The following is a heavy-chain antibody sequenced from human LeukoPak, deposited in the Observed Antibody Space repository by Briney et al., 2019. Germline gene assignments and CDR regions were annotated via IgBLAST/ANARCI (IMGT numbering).Heavy chain of an antibody. CDR2: IYPGDSDT. D-gene: IGHD4/OR15-4a*01. Sequence: GESLKISCKGSGYSFTSYWIGWVRQMPGKGLEWMGIIYPGDSDTRYSPSFQGQVTISADKSISTAYLQWSSLKASDTAMYYCARRVLTTQKVNWFDPWGQGTLVTVSS. CDR1: GYSFTSYW. CDR3: ARRVLTTQKVNWFDP. J-gene: IGHJ5*02. V-gene: IGHV5-51*01.